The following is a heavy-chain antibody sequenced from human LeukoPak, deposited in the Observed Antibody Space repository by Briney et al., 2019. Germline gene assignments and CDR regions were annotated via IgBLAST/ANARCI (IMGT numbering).Heavy chain of an antibody. Sequence: GGSLRLSCAASGFTFSSYGMHWVRQAPGKGLEWVAFIRYDGSNKYYADSVKGRFTISRDNSKNTLYLQMNSLRAEDTAVYYCAKEPPPIVATILGYWGQGTLVTVSS. CDR3: AKEPPPIVATILGY. CDR2: IRYDGSNK. D-gene: IGHD5-12*01. J-gene: IGHJ4*02. V-gene: IGHV3-30*02. CDR1: GFTFSSYG.